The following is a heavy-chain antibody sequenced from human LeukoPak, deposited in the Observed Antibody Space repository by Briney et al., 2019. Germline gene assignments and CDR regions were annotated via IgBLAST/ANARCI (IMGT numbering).Heavy chain of an antibody. V-gene: IGHV1-18*01. CDR2: ISAYNGNT. D-gene: IGHD2-8*01. CDR1: GYTFSSYG. Sequence: ASVKVSCKASGYTFSSYGISWVRQAPGQGLEWRGGISAYNGNTKYAGKFQGRVTLTTDTSTSTANMELRSLRSDDTAVYYCARDSCTNGVCFLGDYWGQGTLVTVSS. J-gene: IGHJ4*02. CDR3: ARDSCTNGVCFLGDY.